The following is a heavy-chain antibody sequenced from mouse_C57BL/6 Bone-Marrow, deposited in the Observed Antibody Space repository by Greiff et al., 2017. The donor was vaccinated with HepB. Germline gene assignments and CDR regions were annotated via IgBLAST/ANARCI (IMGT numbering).Heavy chain of an antibody. J-gene: IGHJ2*01. CDR3: ARKETGSDFDY. D-gene: IGHD4-1*01. V-gene: IGHV1-81*01. CDR1: GYTFTSYG. Sequence: VKLVESGAELARPGASVKLSCKASGYTFTSYGISWVKQRTGQGLEWIGELYPRSGNTYYNEKFKGKATLTADKSSSTAYMELRSLTSEDSAVYFCARKETGSDFDYWGQGTTLTVSS. CDR2: LYPRSGNT.